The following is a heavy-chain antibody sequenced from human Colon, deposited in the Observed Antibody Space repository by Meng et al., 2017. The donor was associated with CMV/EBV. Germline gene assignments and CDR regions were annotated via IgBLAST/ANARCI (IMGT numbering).Heavy chain of an antibody. V-gene: IGHV3-23*01. CDR3: AKGWGYGDYG. CDR1: GFTFSSYS. J-gene: IGHJ4*02. D-gene: IGHD4-17*01. CDR2: ISVSGDST. Sequence: GGSLRLSCAASGFTFSSYSMSWVRQAPGMGPEWISAISVSGDSTYYADSVKGRFTISRDNSKNTLYLQMNSLRAEDTAVYYCAKGWGYGDYGWGQGTLVTVSS.